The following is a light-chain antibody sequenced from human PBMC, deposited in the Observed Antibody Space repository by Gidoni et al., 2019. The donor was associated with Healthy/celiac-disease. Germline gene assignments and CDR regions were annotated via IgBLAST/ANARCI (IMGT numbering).Light chain of an antibody. CDR2: GAS. Sequence: EIGMTQSPATLSVSPGERATLSCRASQSVSSNLACYQQKPGQAPRLLIYGASTRATGIPARFSGSGSGTEFTLTISSLQSEDFAVYYCQQYNNWPPLTFGGGTKVEIK. V-gene: IGKV3-15*01. CDR1: QSVSSN. CDR3: QQYNNWPPLT. J-gene: IGKJ4*01.